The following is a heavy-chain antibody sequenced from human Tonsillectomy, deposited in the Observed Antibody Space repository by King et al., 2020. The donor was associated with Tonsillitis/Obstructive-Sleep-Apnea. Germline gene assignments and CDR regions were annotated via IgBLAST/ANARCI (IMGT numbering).Heavy chain of an antibody. J-gene: IGHJ4*02. Sequence: QLVQSGAEVKKPGSSVKVSCKASGGTFDSYGFHWVRQAPGQGLEWVGGIIPILRTTNYAQNFQGRVIISADASTSTVYMELSSLRSDDTAMYYCARIGRIAAAGPFDYWGQGTLVTVSS. CDR2: IIPILRTT. D-gene: IGHD6-13*01. CDR1: GGTFDSYG. CDR3: ARIGRIAAAGPFDY. V-gene: IGHV1-69*12.